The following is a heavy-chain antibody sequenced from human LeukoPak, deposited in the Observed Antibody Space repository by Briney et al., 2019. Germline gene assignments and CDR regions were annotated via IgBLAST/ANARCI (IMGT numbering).Heavy chain of an antibody. V-gene: IGHV1-2*02. Sequence: ASVKVSCKASGYTFTGYHMHWVRQAPGQGLEWMGWINPNSGGTNYAQNFQGRVTMARDTSISTVYMELSRLKSDDTAVYYCAREGAIHYYATRGYGYGAFDIWGQGTMVTVSS. CDR2: INPNSGGT. CDR3: AREGAIHYYATRGYGYGAFDI. D-gene: IGHD3-22*01. CDR1: GYTFTGYH. J-gene: IGHJ3*02.